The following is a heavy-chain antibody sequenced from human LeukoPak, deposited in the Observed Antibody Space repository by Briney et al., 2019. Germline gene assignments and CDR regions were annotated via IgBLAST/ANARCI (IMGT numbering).Heavy chain of an antibody. CDR1: GYTFASYW. D-gene: IGHD6-13*01. V-gene: IGHV5-51*01. CDR2: IYPGDSDT. Sequence: GESLKISRKGSGYTFASYWIGWVRQMPGKGLEWMGIIYPGDSDTRYSPSFQGQVTISADKSISTAFLQWSSLKASDTAMYYCARPRDSSSSFYFDYWGQGTLVTVSS. J-gene: IGHJ4*02. CDR3: ARPRDSSSSFYFDY.